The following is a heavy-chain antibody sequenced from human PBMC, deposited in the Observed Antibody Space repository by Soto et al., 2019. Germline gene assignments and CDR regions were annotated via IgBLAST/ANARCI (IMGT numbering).Heavy chain of an antibody. Sequence: GGPLRLSCAASGFTFSDHAMHWVRKAPGKGLEWVAIISYDGSSKDYADSVKGRFTISRDNSKNTLYLQMNSLRPEDTAVYYCARDPYYDILAVTTAYFDYWGQGTLVTVSS. J-gene: IGHJ4*02. CDR3: ARDPYYDILAVTTAYFDY. CDR1: GFTFSDHA. V-gene: IGHV3-30-3*01. D-gene: IGHD3-9*01. CDR2: ISYDGSSK.